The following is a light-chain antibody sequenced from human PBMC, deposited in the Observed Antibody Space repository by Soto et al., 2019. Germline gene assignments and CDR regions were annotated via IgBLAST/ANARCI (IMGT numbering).Light chain of an antibody. J-gene: IGKJ5*01. CDR1: QSVSNF. V-gene: IGKV3-11*01. CDR2: DAF. CDR3: QQRSIWPT. Sequence: EIVLTQSPATLSLSPGERATLSCRASQSVSNFLAWYQQKPGQAPRLLIYDAFSRATGIPARFSGSGSGTEFTLTISSLEPEDFAVYYCQQRSIWPTFGQGTRLEIK.